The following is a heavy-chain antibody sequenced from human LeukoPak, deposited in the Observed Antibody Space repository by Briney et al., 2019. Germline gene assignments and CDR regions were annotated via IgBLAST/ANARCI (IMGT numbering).Heavy chain of an antibody. V-gene: IGHV1-2*02. J-gene: IGHJ6*03. CDR2: INPNSGGT. CDR1: GYTFTGYY. CDR3: ARVEQQLSYYYYYYYMDV. Sequence: ASVEVSCKASGYTFTGYYMHWVRQAPGQGLEWMGWINPNSGGTNYAQKFQGRVTMTRDTSISTAYMELSRLRSDDTAVYYCARVEQQLSYYYYYYYMDVWGKGTTVTVSS. D-gene: IGHD6-13*01.